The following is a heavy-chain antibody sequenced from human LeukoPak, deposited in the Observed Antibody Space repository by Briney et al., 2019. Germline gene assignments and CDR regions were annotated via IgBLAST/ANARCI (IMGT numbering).Heavy chain of an antibody. CDR3: AGHRAFSSGYFNY. CDR1: GGSFSGYY. Sequence: SETLSLTCAVYGGSFSGYYWSWIRQPPGKGLEWIGEINHSGSTNYNPSLKSRVTISVDTSKNQFPLKLSSVTAADTAVYYCAGHRAFSSGYFNYWGQGTLVTVSS. J-gene: IGHJ4*02. D-gene: IGHD3-22*01. CDR2: INHSGST. V-gene: IGHV4-34*01.